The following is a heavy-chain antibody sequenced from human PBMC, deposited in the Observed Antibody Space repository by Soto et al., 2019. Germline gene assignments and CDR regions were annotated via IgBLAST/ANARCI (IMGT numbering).Heavy chain of an antibody. D-gene: IGHD1-26*01. CDR3: ARDRGNGYYGQDTWGMAV. J-gene: IGHJ6*02. Sequence: DVQLVESGGGLVQPGGSLRVSCGASGFSISRYWMSWVRRAPGKGLEWVGNIDQDGTENFYAGSVRGRFTISRDNAMNSLYLQMDSLTAEDTAVYFCARDRGNGYYGQDTWGMAVWGQGTTVTVSS. CDR2: IDQDGTEN. V-gene: IGHV3-7*05. CDR1: GFSISRYW.